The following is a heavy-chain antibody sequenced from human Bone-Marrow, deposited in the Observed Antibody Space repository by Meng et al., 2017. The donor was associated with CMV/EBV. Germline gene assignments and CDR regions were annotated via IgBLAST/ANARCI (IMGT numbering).Heavy chain of an antibody. CDR2: IYYSGST. V-gene: IGHV4-39*07. Sequence: GSLRLSCTVSGGSISSSSYYWGWIRQPPGKGLEWIGSIYYSGSTYYNPSLKSRVTISVDTSKNQFSLKLSSVTAADTAVYYCAKDQIAAAGTPYYYYGMDVWGQGTTVIVSS. CDR1: GGSISSSSYY. D-gene: IGHD6-13*01. J-gene: IGHJ6*02. CDR3: AKDQIAAAGTPYYYYGMDV.